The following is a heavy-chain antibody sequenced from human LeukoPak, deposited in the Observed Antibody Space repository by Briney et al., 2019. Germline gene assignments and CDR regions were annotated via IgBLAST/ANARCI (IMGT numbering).Heavy chain of an antibody. Sequence: PGGSLRLSCAASGFTFSSYWMHWVRQAPGKGLVWVSRINSDGSSTSYADSVKGRFTISRDNSKNTLYLQMNSLRAEDTAVYYCAKQIISGATTRQYFDYWGQGTLVTVSS. J-gene: IGHJ4*02. CDR2: INSDGSST. D-gene: IGHD1-26*01. CDR1: GFTFSSYW. CDR3: AKQIISGATTRQYFDY. V-gene: IGHV3-74*01.